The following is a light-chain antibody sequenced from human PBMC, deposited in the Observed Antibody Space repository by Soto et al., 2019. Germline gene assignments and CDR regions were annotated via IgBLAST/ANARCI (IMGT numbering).Light chain of an antibody. Sequence: DIQMTQSPSSLSASVGVRVTITCQATQDISNYLNWYQQRPGRAPKLLIYDASNLEAGVPSRFRGSGSGTDFTFTISRLQPEDIATYYCQQYENLPTFGQGTRLENK. J-gene: IGKJ5*01. CDR2: DAS. V-gene: IGKV1-33*01. CDR1: QDISNY. CDR3: QQYENLPT.